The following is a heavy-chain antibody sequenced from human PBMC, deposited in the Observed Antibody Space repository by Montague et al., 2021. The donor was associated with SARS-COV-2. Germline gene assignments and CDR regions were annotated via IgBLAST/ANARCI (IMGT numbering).Heavy chain of an antibody. Sequence: SETLSLTCTVSGGSISSYYWSWIRQPPGKGLEWIGYIYYSGITNYNPSLKSRVTISVDTSKNQFSLKLSSVTASDTAVYYCARLHPGGGVRLWGQGTLVTVSS. CDR2: IYYSGIT. CDR3: ARLHPGGGVRL. J-gene: IGHJ4*02. D-gene: IGHD2-8*02. V-gene: IGHV4-59*08. CDR1: GGSISSYY.